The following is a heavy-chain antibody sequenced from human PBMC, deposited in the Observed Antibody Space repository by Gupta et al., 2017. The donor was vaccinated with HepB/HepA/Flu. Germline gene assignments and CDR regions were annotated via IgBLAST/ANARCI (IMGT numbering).Heavy chain of an antibody. CDR2: ISSAAIDI. J-gene: IGHJ4*02. CDR3: AREAVPHVCAVRLIDF. D-gene: IGHD1-1*01. CDR1: GFPCSRYD. V-gene: IGHV3-48*03. Sequence: EVQLVESGGGLVQSGGALRLSCAGSGFPCSRYDMNWVRQAQGKGLGWVSHISSAAIDIFYADSVKGRFTISRDNATNSLYLQLNRLRVEDTAVYYCAREAVPHVCAVRLIDFWGQGTLVTVS.